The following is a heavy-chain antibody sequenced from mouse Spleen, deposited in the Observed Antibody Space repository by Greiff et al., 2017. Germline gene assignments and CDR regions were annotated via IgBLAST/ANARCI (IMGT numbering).Heavy chain of an antibody. CDR3: AKKGGYGYAMDH. V-gene: IGHV2-5*01. CDR2: IWRGGST. D-gene: IGHD2-14*01. CDR1: GFSLTSYG. J-gene: IGHJ4*01. Sequence: VSGFSLTSYGVHWVRQSPGKGLEWLGVIWRGGSTDYNAAFMSRLSITKDNSKSQVFFKMNSLQADDTAIYYCAKKGGYGYAMDHWGQGTSVTVSS.